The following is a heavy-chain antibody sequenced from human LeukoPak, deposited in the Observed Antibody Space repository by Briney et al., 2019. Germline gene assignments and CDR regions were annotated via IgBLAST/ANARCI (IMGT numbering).Heavy chain of an antibody. J-gene: IGHJ4*02. CDR2: INHSGST. V-gene: IGHV4-34*01. D-gene: IGHD3-22*01. CDR3: ARRGLSDYDSSGYYHFDY. CDR1: SGSFSGYY. Sequence: SETLSLTCAVYSGSFSGYYWSWIRQPPGKGLEWIGEINHSGSTNYNPSLKSRVTISVDTSKNQFSLKLSSVTAADTAVYYCARRGLSDYDSSGYYHFDYWGQGTLVTVSS.